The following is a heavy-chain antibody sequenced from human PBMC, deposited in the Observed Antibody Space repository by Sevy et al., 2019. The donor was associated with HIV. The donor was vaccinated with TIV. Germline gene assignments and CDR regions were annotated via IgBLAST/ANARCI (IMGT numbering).Heavy chain of an antibody. J-gene: IGHJ4*01. CDR1: GVTFSSYA. V-gene: IGHV1-69*06. CDR3: ARAGYSSGWYPFDY. D-gene: IGHD6-19*01. Sequence: ASVKVSCKASGVTFSSYAISWVRQAPGQGLEWMGGIIPIFGTANYALKFQGRVTITADKSTSTAYMELSSLRSEDTAMYYCARAGYSSGWYPFDYWGHGTLVTVSS. CDR2: IIPIFGTA.